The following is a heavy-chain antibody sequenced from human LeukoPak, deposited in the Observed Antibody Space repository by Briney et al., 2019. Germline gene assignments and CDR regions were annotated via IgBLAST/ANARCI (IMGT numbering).Heavy chain of an antibody. J-gene: IGHJ4*02. CDR3: ARKTSYCGGDCYSKSIDY. CDR1: GGSFGGYY. D-gene: IGHD2-21*02. CDR2: INHSGST. V-gene: IGHV4-34*01. Sequence: SETLSLTCAVYGGSFGGYYWSWIRQPPGKGLEWIGEINHSGSTNYNPSLKSRVTISVDTSKNQFSLKLSSVTAADTAVYYCARKTSYCGGDCYSKSIDYWGQGTLVTVSS.